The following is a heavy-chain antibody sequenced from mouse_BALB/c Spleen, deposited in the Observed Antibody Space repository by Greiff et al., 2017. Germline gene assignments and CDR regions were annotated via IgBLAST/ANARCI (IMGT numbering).Heavy chain of an antibody. CDR1: GYTFTSYT. D-gene: IGHD2-3*01. V-gene: IGHV1-4*02. Sequence: QVQLQQSAAELARPGASVKMSCKASGYTFTSYTMHWVKQRPGQGLEWIGYINPSSGDTEYNQKFKDKTTLTADKSSSTAYMQLSSLTSEDSAVYYCARDGYFYYAMDYGGQGTSVTVSS. CDR3: ARDGYFYYAMDY. CDR2: INPSSGDT. J-gene: IGHJ4*01.